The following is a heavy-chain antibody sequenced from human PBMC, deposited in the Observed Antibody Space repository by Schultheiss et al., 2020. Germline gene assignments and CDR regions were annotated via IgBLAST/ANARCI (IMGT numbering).Heavy chain of an antibody. CDR2: ISRSGGTI. D-gene: IGHD3-22*01. CDR1: GFTFSAYR. CDR3: ARAGDYYDSSGYDY. J-gene: IGHJ4*02. V-gene: IGHV3-48*01. Sequence: GGSLRLSCAASGFTFSAYRMNWVRQAPGKGLEWVSTISRSGGTIYYADSVKGRFTISRDNSKNTLYLQMNSLRAEDTAVYYCARAGDYYDSSGYDYWGQGTLVTVYS.